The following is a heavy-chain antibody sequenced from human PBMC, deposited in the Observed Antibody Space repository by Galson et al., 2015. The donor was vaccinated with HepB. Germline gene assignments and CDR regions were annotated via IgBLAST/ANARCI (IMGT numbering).Heavy chain of an antibody. D-gene: IGHD3-22*01. V-gene: IGHV3-30-3*01. J-gene: IGHJ3*02. CDR1: GFTFSSYV. CDR2: IWYDGSIE. CDR3: ARELIRGGDAFDI. Sequence: SLRLSCAASGFTFSSYVMHWVRQAPGKGLDWVALIWYDGSIEHYAASVKGRFTISRDNSKNTLYLQMNSLRTEDTAVYYCARELIRGGDAFDIWGQGTMVTVSS.